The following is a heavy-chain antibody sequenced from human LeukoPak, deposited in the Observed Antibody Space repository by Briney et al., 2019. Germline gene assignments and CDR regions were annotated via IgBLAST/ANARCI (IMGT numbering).Heavy chain of an antibody. D-gene: IGHD3-10*01. J-gene: IGHJ6*02. CDR1: GFTFSSYA. CDR2: ISGSGGST. V-gene: IGHV3-23*01. Sequence: GSLRLSCAASGFTFSSYAMSWVRQAPGKGLEWVTAISGSGGSTYYADSVKGRFTISRDNSKNTLYLQMNSLRAEDTAVYYCAKGLGWSYPYGMDVWGQGTAVTVSS. CDR3: AKGLGWSYPYGMDV.